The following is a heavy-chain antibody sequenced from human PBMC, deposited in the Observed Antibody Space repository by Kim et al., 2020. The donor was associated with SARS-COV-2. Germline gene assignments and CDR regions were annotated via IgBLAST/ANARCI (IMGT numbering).Heavy chain of an antibody. CDR3: ARASDAYGSGSLDAFDI. Sequence: SETLSLTCTVSGGSISSYYWSWIRQPPGKGLEWIGYIYYSGSTNYNPSLKSRVTISVDTSKNQFSLKLSSVTAADTAVYYCARASDAYGSGSLDAFDIWGQGTMVTVSS. CDR1: GGSISSYY. CDR2: IYYSGST. V-gene: IGHV4-59*01. D-gene: IGHD3-10*01. J-gene: IGHJ3*02.